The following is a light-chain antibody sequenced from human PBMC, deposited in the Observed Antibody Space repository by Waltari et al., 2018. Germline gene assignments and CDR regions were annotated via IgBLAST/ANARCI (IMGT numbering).Light chain of an antibody. Sequence: QSALTQPASVSGSPGQSITISCTGTSSDVGGYNYASWYQQHPGKAPKLMIYEVSKRPSGVSKRFSGSKSGNTASLTISGLQAEDEADYYCSSYTSSSVVFGGGTKLTVL. J-gene: IGLJ2*01. CDR2: EVS. CDR3: SSYTSSSVV. CDR1: SSDVGGYNY. V-gene: IGLV2-14*01.